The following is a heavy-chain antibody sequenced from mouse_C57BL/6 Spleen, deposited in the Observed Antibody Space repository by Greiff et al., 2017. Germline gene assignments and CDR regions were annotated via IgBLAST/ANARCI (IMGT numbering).Heavy chain of an antibody. CDR2: IDPSDSET. J-gene: IGHJ2*01. D-gene: IGHD3-1*01. V-gene: IGHV1-52*01. Sequence: QVQLQQPGAELVRPGSSVKLSCKASGYTFTSYWMHWVKQRPIQGLEWIGNIDPSDSETHYNQKFKDKAPLTVDKSSSTAYMQLSSLTSEDSAVYYCARSYSSGYVGYWGQGTTLTVSS. CDR3: ARSYSSGYVGY. CDR1: GYTFTSYW.